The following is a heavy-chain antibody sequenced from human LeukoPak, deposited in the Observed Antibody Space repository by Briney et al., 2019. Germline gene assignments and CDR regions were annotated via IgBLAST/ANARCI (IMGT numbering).Heavy chain of an antibody. D-gene: IGHD1-26*01. J-gene: IGHJ4*02. CDR1: GFTFSSYE. Sequence: GGSLRLSCAASGFTFSSYEMNWVRQAPGKGLEWVSYISSSGSTIYYADSVKGRFTISRDNSKNTLSLHMNSLRAEDTAVYYCAKPPEVGATVGYFDYWGQGTLVTVSS. CDR3: AKPPEVGATVGYFDY. V-gene: IGHV3-48*03. CDR2: ISSSGSTI.